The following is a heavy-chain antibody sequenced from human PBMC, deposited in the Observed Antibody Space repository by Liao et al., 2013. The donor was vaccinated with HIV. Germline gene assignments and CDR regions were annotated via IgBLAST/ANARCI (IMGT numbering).Heavy chain of an antibody. V-gene: IGHV4-4*07. CDR2: IYTSGST. Sequence: QVQLQESGPGLVKPSETLSLTCTVSGGSISSYYWSWIRQPAGKGLEWIGRIYTSGSTNYNPSLKSRVTMSVDTSKNQFSLKLSSVTAADTAVYYCAASFGYYDFWSGLNWFDPWGQGTLVTVSS. J-gene: IGHJ5*02. CDR3: AASFGYYDFWSGLNWFDP. CDR1: GGSISSYY. D-gene: IGHD3-3*01.